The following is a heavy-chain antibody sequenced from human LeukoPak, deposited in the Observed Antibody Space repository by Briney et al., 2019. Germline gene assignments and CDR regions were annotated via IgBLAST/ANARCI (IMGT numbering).Heavy chain of an antibody. CDR2: IKQDGSEK. CDR1: GFTFSSYW. Sequence: GGSLRLSCAASGFTFSSYWMSWVRQAPGRGLEWVANIKQDGSEKYYVDSVKGRFTISRDNAKNSLYLQMNSLRAEDTAVYYCARDRFWSGYYIVDYWGQGTLVTVSS. J-gene: IGHJ4*02. CDR3: ARDRFWSGYYIVDY. D-gene: IGHD3-3*01. V-gene: IGHV3-7*01.